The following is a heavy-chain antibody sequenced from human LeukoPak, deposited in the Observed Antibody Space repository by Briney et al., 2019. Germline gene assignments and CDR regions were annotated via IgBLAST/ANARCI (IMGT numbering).Heavy chain of an antibody. V-gene: IGHV4-34*01. CDR1: GGSFSGYY. J-gene: IGHJ4*02. CDR3: ARGRRRGWDSYGYFFDY. CDR2: INHSGST. D-gene: IGHD5-18*01. Sequence: SETLSLTCAVYGGSFSGYYWSWIRQPPGKGPEWIGEINHSGSTNYNPSLKSRVTISVDTSKNQFSLKLSSVTAADTAVYYCARGRRRGWDSYGYFFDYWGQGTLVTVSS.